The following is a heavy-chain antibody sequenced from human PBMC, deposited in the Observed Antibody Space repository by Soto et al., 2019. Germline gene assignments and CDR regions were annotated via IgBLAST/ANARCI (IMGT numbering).Heavy chain of an antibody. CDR3: ASRSGTSRDYFDY. CDR2: INPGGGTT. J-gene: IGHJ4*02. Sequence: ASVKVSCKASGYTFTNFYMHWVRQAPGQGLEWMGLINPGGGTTSHTQKFQGRVTMTRDTSTTTVYVELSSLRSEDTAVYYCASRSGTSRDYFDYWGQGTLVTVSS. V-gene: IGHV1-46*01. CDR1: GYTFTNFY.